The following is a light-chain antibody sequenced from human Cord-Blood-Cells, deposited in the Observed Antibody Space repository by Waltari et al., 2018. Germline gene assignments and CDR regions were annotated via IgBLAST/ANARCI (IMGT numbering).Light chain of an antibody. Sequence: QSALTQPRSVSGSPGQSVTISCTGTSSEVGGYNYVSWYQQHPGKAPNLMIYDVSKRPSGVPDRFSGSKSGNTASLTISGLQAEDEADYYCCSYAGSYTWVFGGGTKLTVL. CDR1: SSEVGGYNY. J-gene: IGLJ3*02. CDR3: CSYAGSYTWV. CDR2: DVS. V-gene: IGLV2-11*01.